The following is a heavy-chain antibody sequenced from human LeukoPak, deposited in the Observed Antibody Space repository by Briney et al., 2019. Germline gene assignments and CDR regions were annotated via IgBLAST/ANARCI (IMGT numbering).Heavy chain of an antibody. CDR1: GGTFSSYA. J-gene: IGHJ6*03. CDR3: ARVTGYCTNGVCYDYYYYYMDV. Sequence: SVKVSCKASGGTFSSYAISWVRQAPGQGLEWMGGIIPIFGTANYAQKFQGRVTITTDESTSTASMELSSLRSEDTAVYYCARVTGYCTNGVCYDYYYYYMDVWGKGNPGHRLL. D-gene: IGHD2-8*01. CDR2: IIPIFGTA. V-gene: IGHV1-69*05.